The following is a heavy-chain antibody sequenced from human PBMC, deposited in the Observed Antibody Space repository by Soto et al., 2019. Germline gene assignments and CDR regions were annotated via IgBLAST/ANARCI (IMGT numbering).Heavy chain of an antibody. CDR1: GYTFTSYG. CDR3: ARVVPAATGTNWFDP. J-gene: IGHJ5*02. Sequence: GASVKVSCKASGYTFTSYGISWLRQAPGQGLEWMGWISAYNGNTNYAQKLQGRVTMTTDTSTSTAYMELRSLRSDDTAVYYCARVVPAATGTNWFDPWGQGTLVTVSS. V-gene: IGHV1-18*01. D-gene: IGHD2-2*01. CDR2: ISAYNGNT.